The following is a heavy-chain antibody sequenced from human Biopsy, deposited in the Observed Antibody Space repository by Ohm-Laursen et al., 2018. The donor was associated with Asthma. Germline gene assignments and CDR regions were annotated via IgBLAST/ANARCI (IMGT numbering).Heavy chain of an antibody. D-gene: IGHD3-22*01. V-gene: IGHV4-39*01. CDR3: ARPREYYYDSSGYYYHAFDI. Sequence: SDTLSLTCTVSGDSISSYYWSWIRQPPGKGLEWIGSIYYSGSTYYNPSLKSRVTISVDTSKNQFSLKLSSVTAADTAVYYCARPREYYYDSSGYYYHAFDIWGQGTMVTVSS. CDR2: IYYSGST. J-gene: IGHJ3*02. CDR1: GDSISSYY.